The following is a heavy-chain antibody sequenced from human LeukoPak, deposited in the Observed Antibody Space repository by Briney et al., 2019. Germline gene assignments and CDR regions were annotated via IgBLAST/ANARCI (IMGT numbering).Heavy chain of an antibody. D-gene: IGHD3-9*01. CDR3: ARDRVGYYDILTGYYHRDDAFDI. CDR2: ISSSGSTI. J-gene: IGHJ3*02. CDR1: GFTFSDYY. Sequence: GGSLRLSCAASGFTFSDYYMSWIRQAPGKGLEWVSYISSSGSTIYYADSVKGRFTISRDSAKNSLYLQMNSLRAEDTAVYYCARDRVGYYDILTGYYHRDDAFDIWGQGTMVTVSS. V-gene: IGHV3-11*01.